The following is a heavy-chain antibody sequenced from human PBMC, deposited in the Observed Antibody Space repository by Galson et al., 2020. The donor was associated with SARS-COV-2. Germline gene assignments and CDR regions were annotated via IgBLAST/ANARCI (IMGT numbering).Heavy chain of an antibody. D-gene: IGHD1-26*01. V-gene: IGHV4-61*01. J-gene: IGHJ4*02. CDR1: GGSISSYSGGSISSYY. CDR3: ARDSGNYQYYFDY. CDR2: VYYSGST. Sequence: SETLSLTCTISGGSISSYSGGSISSYYWSWIRQPPGKGLEWFGCVYYSGSTNYNPSLKSRVTISVDTSKNQFSLNLSSVTAADTAMYFCARDSGNYQYYFDYWGQGILVTVSS.